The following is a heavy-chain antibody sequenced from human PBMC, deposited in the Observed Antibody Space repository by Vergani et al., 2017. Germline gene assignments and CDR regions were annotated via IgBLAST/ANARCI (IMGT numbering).Heavy chain of an antibody. J-gene: IGHJ4*02. V-gene: IGHV3-23*01. CDR1: GFSFPGYA. Sequence: EVQLLESGGGLVQPGGSLRLSCEASGFSFPGYAISWVRQAPGKGLAWVSSVRGSSSTPYYAASVKGRFIISRDNSNNTLHLQMNSLRADDTAVYYCTKGSRGYTGYFFDYWGQGTLATVSS. CDR2: VRGSSSTP. CDR3: TKGSRGYTGYFFDY. D-gene: IGHD5-12*01.